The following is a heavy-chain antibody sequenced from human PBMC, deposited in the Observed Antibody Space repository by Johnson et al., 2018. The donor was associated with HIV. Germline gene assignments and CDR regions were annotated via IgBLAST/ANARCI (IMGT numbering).Heavy chain of an antibody. J-gene: IGHJ3*02. V-gene: IGHV3-30-3*01. Sequence: QVQLVESGGGLVKPGGSLRLSCAASGFTVSINYMSWVRQAPGKGLEWVAVISYDGSNKYYADSVKGRFTISRDNSKNTLYLQMNSLRAEDTAVYYCARDRSTSKSPRGAFDIWGQGTMVTVSS. D-gene: IGHD1-26*01. CDR3: ARDRSTSKSPRGAFDI. CDR2: ISYDGSNK. CDR1: GFTVSINY.